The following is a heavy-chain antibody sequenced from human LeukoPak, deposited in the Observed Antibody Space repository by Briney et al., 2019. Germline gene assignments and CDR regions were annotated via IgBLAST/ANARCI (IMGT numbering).Heavy chain of an antibody. D-gene: IGHD6-13*01. CDR3: ARDRDSNSWYKESFDY. CDR1: GFIFNTNG. Sequence: GGSLRLSCATSGFIFNTNGMNWVRQAPGKGLEWVSYISSSSSTVYYADSVKGRFTISRDNAKNSLYLQMNSLRAEDTAVYYCARDRDSNSWYKESFDYWGQGTLVTVSS. J-gene: IGHJ4*02. V-gene: IGHV3-48*04. CDR2: ISSSSSTV.